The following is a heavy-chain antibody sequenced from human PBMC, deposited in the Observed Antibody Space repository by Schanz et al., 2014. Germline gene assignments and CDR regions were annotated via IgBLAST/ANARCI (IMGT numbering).Heavy chain of an antibody. CDR3: AKRCSSTSCSHGAFAI. V-gene: IGHV3-53*01. Sequence: EVQLVESGGGLIQPGGSLRLSCVASGFTVSSNYMSWVRQAPGKGLEWVSVIYSDGRTYYGDSVKGRFTSSRDNSKNTLYLQLNSLRDEDTAMYYCAKRCSSTSCSHGAFAIWGPGTMVTVSS. CDR2: IYSDGRT. CDR1: GFTVSSNY. J-gene: IGHJ3*02. D-gene: IGHD2-2*01.